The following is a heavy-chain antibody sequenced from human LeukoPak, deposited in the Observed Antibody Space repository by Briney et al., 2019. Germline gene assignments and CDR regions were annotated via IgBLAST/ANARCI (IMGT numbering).Heavy chain of an antibody. CDR2: ISTTGSYI. CDR3: TRVNGDHYYFDY. D-gene: IGHD4-17*01. Sequence: GGSLRPSCAASGFTFSSFYMNWVRQAPGKGLAWVSSISTTGSYIYYADSLKGRFTISRDNAKNSLYLQMDSLRAEDTAVYYCTRVNGDHYYFDYWGQGTLVTVSS. CDR1: GFTFSSFY. V-gene: IGHV3-21*01. J-gene: IGHJ4*02.